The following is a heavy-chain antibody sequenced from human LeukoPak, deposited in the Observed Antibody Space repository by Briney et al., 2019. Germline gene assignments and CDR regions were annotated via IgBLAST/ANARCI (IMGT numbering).Heavy chain of an antibody. J-gene: IGHJ4*02. CDR1: GYTFTGYY. V-gene: IGHV1-2*02. D-gene: IGHD2-8*02. Sequence: ASVKVSCKASGYTFTGYYLNWVRQARGQGLELMGGMDPNSGGTNYAQTFQGRVTMTRDKSINNAYMERSRVRSDATAGYYLAGADEFFAMYCLDYWGQGTLVNGSS. CDR2: MDPNSGGT. CDR3: AGADEFFAMYCLDY.